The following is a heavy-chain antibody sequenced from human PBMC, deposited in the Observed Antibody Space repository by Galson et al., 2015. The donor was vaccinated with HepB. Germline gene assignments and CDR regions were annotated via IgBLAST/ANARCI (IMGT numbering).Heavy chain of an antibody. Sequence: QSGAEVKKPGESLKISCKGSGYSFATYWVAWVRQMPGKGLEWMGTIYPRDSDTRYSPSFQGHVTISADKSISTAYLQWSSLKASDTAMYYCARRDGYSGYDSWGLGTLVTVSS. V-gene: IGHV5-51*03. D-gene: IGHD5-12*01. J-gene: IGHJ4*02. CDR2: IYPRDSDT. CDR3: ARRDGYSGYDS. CDR1: GYSFATYW.